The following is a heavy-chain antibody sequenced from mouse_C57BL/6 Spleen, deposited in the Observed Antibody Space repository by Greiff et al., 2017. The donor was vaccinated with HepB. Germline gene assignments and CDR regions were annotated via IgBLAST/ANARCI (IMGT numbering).Heavy chain of an antibody. Sequence: QVQLQQSGPELVKPGASVKISCKASGYAFSSSWMNWVKQRPGKGLEWIGRIYPGDGDTNYNGKFKGKATLTADKSSSTAYMQLSSLTSEDSAVYFCARWANHFDYWGQGTTLTVSS. CDR1: GYAFSSSW. CDR2: IYPGDGDT. D-gene: IGHD3-1*01. J-gene: IGHJ2*01. V-gene: IGHV1-82*01. CDR3: ARWANHFDY.